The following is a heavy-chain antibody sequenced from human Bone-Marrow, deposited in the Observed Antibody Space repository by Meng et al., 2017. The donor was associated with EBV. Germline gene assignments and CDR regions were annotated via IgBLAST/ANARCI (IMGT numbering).Heavy chain of an antibody. J-gene: IGHJ5*02. CDR1: GGTFSSYA. Sequence: VQLSASGAEGKKPGFSLKVPSKASGGTFSSYAISWVRQAPGQGLEWMGGIIPIFGTANYAQKFQGRVTITADESTSTAYMELSSLRSEDTAVYYCARDCSGSYNNWFDPWGQGTLVTVSS. D-gene: IGHD1-26*01. CDR3: ARDCSGSYNNWFDP. CDR2: IIPIFGTA. V-gene: IGHV1-69*12.